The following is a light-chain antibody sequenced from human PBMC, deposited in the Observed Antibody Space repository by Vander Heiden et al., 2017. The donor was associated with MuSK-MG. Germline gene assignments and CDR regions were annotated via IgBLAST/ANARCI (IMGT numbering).Light chain of an antibody. CDR3: QQYNSYL. CDR2: KAS. J-gene: IGKJ1*01. CDR1: QSISSW. Sequence: DIQMTQSPSTLSASVGDRVTITCRASQSISSWLAWYQQKPGKAPKLLIYKASSLESGVPSRFSGSGSGTEFTLTISSLQTDDFATYYFQQYNSYLFGQGTKVEIK. V-gene: IGKV1-5*03.